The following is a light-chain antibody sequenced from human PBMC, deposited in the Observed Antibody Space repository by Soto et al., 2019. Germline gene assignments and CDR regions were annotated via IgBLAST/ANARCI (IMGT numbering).Light chain of an antibody. CDR1: SSDVGGYNY. CDR2: EVT. J-gene: IGLJ3*02. V-gene: IGLV2-8*01. CDR3: SSYAASNNFYFV. Sequence: QSALTQPPSASGSPGQSVTISCTGTSSDVGGYNYVSWYQQYPGRAPKLMIYEVTNLPSGVPDRFSGSKSGNTASLTVSGLQAEDEADYYCSSYAASNNFYFVFGGGTKVTVL.